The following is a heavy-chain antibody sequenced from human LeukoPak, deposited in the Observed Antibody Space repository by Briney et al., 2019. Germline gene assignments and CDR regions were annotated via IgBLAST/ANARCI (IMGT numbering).Heavy chain of an antibody. J-gene: IGHJ4*02. V-gene: IGHV4-34*01. Sequence: NYNPSLKSRVTISVDTSKNQFSLKLSSVTAADTAVYYCARRVGGYCSSTSCYGPQSPPDYWGQGTLVTVSS. D-gene: IGHD2-2*01. CDR3: ARRVGGYCSSTSCYGPQSPPDY.